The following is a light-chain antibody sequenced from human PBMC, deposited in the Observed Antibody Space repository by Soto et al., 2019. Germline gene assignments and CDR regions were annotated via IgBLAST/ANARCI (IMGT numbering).Light chain of an antibody. CDR1: QSIGSN. Sequence: MTQSPSSLSASVGDRVTITCRASQSIGSNLAWYQQKPGQAPRLLIFGASTRATGIPARFSGSGSGTEFTLTISSLQSEDFAVYYCQQYNNWPPSITCGQGTRLE. V-gene: IGKV3-15*01. CDR2: GAS. CDR3: QQYNNWPPSIT. J-gene: IGKJ5*01.